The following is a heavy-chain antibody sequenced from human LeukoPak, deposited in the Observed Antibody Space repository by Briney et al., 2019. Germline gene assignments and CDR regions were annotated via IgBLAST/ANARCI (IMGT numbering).Heavy chain of an antibody. CDR1: GFTFIDSW. V-gene: IGHV3-7*01. CDR2: IKYDGSEI. Sequence: PGGSLRLSCAASGFTFIDSWMTWVRQAPGKGLQWVANIKYDGSEIYYVDSVKGRFTISRDNAKKSLSLQMNSLRAEDTAVYYCARDLGQYYDTSDNWFDPWGQGTLVTVSS. D-gene: IGHD3-22*01. J-gene: IGHJ5*02. CDR3: ARDLGQYYDTSDNWFDP.